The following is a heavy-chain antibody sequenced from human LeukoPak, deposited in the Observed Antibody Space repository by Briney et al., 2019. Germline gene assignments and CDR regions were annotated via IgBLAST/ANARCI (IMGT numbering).Heavy chain of an antibody. CDR3: ARSSYSSSSSV. CDR2: INSDGSEG. D-gene: IGHD6-6*01. CDR1: PFIFSGHW. Sequence: TGGSLRLSCEASPFIFSGHWLNWVRQTPGKGLEWVASINSDGSEGYYADVVKGRFTISRDNAKNSLYLQINSLRAEDTAVYYCARSSYSSSSSVWGQGTMVTVSS. J-gene: IGHJ3*01. V-gene: IGHV3-7*03.